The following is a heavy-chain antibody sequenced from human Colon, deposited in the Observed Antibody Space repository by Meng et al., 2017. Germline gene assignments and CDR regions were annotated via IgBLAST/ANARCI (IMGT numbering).Heavy chain of an antibody. Sequence: QVQLQQSGAGLVKPSPTLSLTCAISGDSVSSNCAAWNRIRQSPARGFEWLGRTYYRSKRANDYVVSVNSRITITPDTSTNKFSQQLKSVNPADKDVSYCGRDYLWAFDHWGQGTLVTVSS. CDR1: GDSVSSNCAA. D-gene: IGHD3-16*01. V-gene: IGHV6-1*01. CDR3: GRDYLWAFDH. J-gene: IGHJ4*02. CDR2: TYYRSKRAN.